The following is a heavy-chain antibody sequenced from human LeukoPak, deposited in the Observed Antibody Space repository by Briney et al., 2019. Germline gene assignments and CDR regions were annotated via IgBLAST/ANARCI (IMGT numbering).Heavy chain of an antibody. V-gene: IGHV1-24*01. D-gene: IGHD2-8*01. J-gene: IGHJ6*02. CDR2: FDPEDGET. Sequence: ASVKVSCKVSGYTLTELSMHWVRQAPGKGLEWMGGFDPEDGETIYAQKFQGRVTMTEDTSTDTAYMELSSLRSEDTAVYYCATGREGVGLRDFYYGMDVWGQGTTVTVSS. CDR3: ATGREGVGLRDFYYGMDV. CDR1: GYTLTELS.